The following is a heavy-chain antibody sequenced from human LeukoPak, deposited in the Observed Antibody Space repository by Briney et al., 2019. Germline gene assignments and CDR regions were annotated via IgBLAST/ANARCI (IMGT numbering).Heavy chain of an antibody. Sequence: GGSLRLSCAAAGFTFSDYAMHWVRQAPGKWLEWVALLAYDGTNEYYTSSVEGRFTISRDNSKNTVSLQMNNLKLDDTAVYYCARGGPLGDTNRFDFWGQGTLITVSS. CDR3: ARGGPLGDTNRFDF. CDR1: GFTFSDYA. CDR2: LAYDGTNE. V-gene: IGHV3-30*04. D-gene: IGHD2-8*01. J-gene: IGHJ4*02.